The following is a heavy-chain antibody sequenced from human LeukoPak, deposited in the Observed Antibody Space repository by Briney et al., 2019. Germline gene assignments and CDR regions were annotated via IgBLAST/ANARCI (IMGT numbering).Heavy chain of an antibody. CDR2: IIPIFGTA. V-gene: IGHV1-69*05. Sequence: SVKVSCXASGGTFSSYAISWVRQAPGQGLEWMGGIIPIFGTANYAQKFQGRVTITTDESTSTAYMGLSSLRSEDTAVYYCARGNSETYYYDSSGTGGFDPWGQGTLVTVSS. J-gene: IGHJ5*02. D-gene: IGHD3-22*01. CDR3: ARGNSETYYYDSSGTGGFDP. CDR1: GGTFSSYA.